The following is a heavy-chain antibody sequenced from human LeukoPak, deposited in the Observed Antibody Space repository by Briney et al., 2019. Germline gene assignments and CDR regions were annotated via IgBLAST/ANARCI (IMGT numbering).Heavy chain of an antibody. V-gene: IGHV5-51*01. J-gene: IGHJ4*02. CDR1: GYSFTTSW. CDR3: ATSPYCTGGTCYFSNN. CDR2: IYPGDSDT. Sequence: GESLKISCMGSGYSFTTSWIGWVRQMPGKGLEWMGFIYPGDSDTRYIPSFQGQVTISADKSISTAYLQWSSLKASGTAMYYCATSPYCTGGTCYFSNNWGQGTLVTVSS. D-gene: IGHD2-15*01.